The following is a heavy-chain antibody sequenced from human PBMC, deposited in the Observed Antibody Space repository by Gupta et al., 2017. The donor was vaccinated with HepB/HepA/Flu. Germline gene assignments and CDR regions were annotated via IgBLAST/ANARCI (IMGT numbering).Heavy chain of an antibody. V-gene: IGHV3-21*01. CDR1: ALPFSSYY. D-gene: IGHD6-19*01. J-gene: IGHJ4*02. CDR2: ISSSSTYI. Sequence: EVQLVESGGGLVKPGGSLRLSCAASALPFSSYYMNWVRQAPGKGLEWVSSISSSSTYIYYADSVKGRFTISRDNAKNSLYLQMNSLRAEDTAVYYCARDRAVAGVVDYWGQGTLVTVSS. CDR3: ARDRAVAGVVDY.